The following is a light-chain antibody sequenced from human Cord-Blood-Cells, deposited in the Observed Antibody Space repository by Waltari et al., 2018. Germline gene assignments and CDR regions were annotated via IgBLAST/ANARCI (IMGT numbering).Light chain of an antibody. Sequence: QSALTQPASVSGSPGQSITISCTGTSSDVGGYNYVSWSQQHPGKAPKLMIYDVSNRPSGVSNRFSGSKSGNTASLTISGLQAEDEADYYCSSYTSSSLVVFGGGTKLTVL. CDR3: SSYTSSSLVV. CDR2: DVS. J-gene: IGLJ2*01. V-gene: IGLV2-14*01. CDR1: SSDVGGYNY.